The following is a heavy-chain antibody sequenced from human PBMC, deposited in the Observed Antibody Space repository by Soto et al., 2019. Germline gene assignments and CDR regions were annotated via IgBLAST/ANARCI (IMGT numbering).Heavy chain of an antibody. CDR1: GGSISSSSYY. V-gene: IGHV4-39*01. J-gene: IGHJ5*02. Sequence: QLQLQESGPGLVKPSETLSLTCTVSGGSISSSSYYWGWIRQPPGKGLEWIGNIYYSGSTYYNPCLEGRVSDSVATSMNQFSLKLMSVTAADTAVYYCARRQSSPLFDPWGQGALVTVSS. CDR3: ARRQSSPLFDP. D-gene: IGHD2-15*01. CDR2: IYYSGST.